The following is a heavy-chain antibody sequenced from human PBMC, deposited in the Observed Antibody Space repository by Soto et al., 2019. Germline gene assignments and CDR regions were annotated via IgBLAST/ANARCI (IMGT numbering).Heavy chain of an antibody. J-gene: IGHJ3*02. V-gene: IGHV4-59*08. D-gene: IGHD3-10*01. CDR2: IYYSGST. CDR1: GGSISSYY. Sequence: PSETLSLTCTVSGGSISSYYCSWIRQPQGKGLEWIGYIYYSGSTNYNPSLKSRVTISVDTSKNQFSLKLSSVTAADTAVYYCARLDPMVRGVIIYAFDIWGQGTMVTVSS. CDR3: ARLDPMVRGVIIYAFDI.